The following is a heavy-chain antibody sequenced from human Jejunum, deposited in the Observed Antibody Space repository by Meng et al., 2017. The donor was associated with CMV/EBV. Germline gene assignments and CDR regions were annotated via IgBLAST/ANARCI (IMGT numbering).Heavy chain of an antibody. D-gene: IGHD4-11*01. CDR2: IYWDDDK. J-gene: IGHJ4*02. CDR3: AHRPTTGWFFDY. CDR1: GFSLPTSGLG. V-gene: IGHV2-5*02. Sequence: HITLKGSGPPLVKPTQTLTLTCTFSGFSLPTSGLGVGWIRQPPGKALEWLALIYWDDDKRYSPSLKSRLAITKDTSKNQVVLTMTNLDPVDTAIYYCAHRPTTGWFFDYWGQGTLVTVSS.